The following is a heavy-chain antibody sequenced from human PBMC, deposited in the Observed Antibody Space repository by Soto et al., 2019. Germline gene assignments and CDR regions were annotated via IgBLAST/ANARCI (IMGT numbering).Heavy chain of an antibody. CDR2: ISAYNGNT. CDR3: ARDYMTTVTRAEYFQH. J-gene: IGHJ1*01. D-gene: IGHD4-17*01. V-gene: IGHV1-18*01. CDR1: GYTFTSYG. Sequence: ASVKVSCKASGYTFTSYGISWVRQAPGQGLEWMGWISAYNGNTNYAQKLQGRVTMTTDTSTSTAYMELRSLRSDDTAVYYCARDYMTTVTRAEYFQHWGQGTLVTVSS.